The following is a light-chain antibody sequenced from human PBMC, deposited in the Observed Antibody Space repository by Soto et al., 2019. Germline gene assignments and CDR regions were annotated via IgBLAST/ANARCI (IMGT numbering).Light chain of an antibody. V-gene: IGKV3-20*01. CDR3: QQYNNWWT. CDR2: GAS. Sequence: EIVLTQSPGTLSLSPVERATLSCRSSQSVSSSYLAWYQQKPGQAPRLLIYGASSRATGIPDRFSGSGSGTNFTLTISSLQSEDFGVYYCQQYNNWWTFGQGTKVDIK. J-gene: IGKJ1*01. CDR1: QSVSSSY.